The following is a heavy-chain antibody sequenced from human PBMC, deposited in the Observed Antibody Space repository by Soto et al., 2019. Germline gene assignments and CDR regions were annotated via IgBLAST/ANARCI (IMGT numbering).Heavy chain of an antibody. CDR1: GGSISSGGYY. J-gene: IGHJ3*02. Sequence: PSETLSLTCTVSGGSISSGGYYWSWIRQHPGKGLEWIGYIYYSGSTYYNPSLKSRVTISVDTSKNQFSLKLSSVTAADTAVYYCARDALELHAFDIWGQGTMVTVSS. V-gene: IGHV4-31*03. CDR2: IYYSGST. CDR3: ARDALELHAFDI. D-gene: IGHD1-7*01.